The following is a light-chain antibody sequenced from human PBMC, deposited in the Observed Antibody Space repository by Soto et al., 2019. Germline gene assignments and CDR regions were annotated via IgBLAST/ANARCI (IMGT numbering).Light chain of an antibody. V-gene: IGKV4-1*01. CDR3: QQYYSTPWT. Sequence: VMTQSPDSLSVSLGERATINCKSSQSVLYSSNNKNYLAWYQQKPGQPPKLLIYWASTRESGVPDRFSGSGSGTDFTLTISSLQAEDVAVYYCQQYYSTPWTFGQGTKVDIK. CDR1: QSVLYSSNNKNY. CDR2: WAS. J-gene: IGKJ1*01.